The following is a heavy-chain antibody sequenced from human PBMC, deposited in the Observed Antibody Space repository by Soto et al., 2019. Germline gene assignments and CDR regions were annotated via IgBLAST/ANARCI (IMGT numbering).Heavy chain of an antibody. CDR2: ISCNNGDA. Sequence: QVQLVQTGAEVKEPGASVKVSCKASGYTFTNYGISWVRQAPGQGLAWLGWISCNNGDANYVQSRRGRVTMTTDTSTSSVYMELRSLRADDTAVYYCARDGDGSGRHYEYWGQGTLVTVSS. J-gene: IGHJ4*02. V-gene: IGHV1-18*01. CDR3: ARDGDGSGRHYEY. CDR1: GYTFTNYG. D-gene: IGHD3-10*01.